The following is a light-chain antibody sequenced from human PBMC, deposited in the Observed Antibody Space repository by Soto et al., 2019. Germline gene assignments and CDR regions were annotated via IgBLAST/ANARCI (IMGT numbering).Light chain of an antibody. Sequence: EIVLTQSPGTLSLSPGERATLSCRASQSVSSSYLAWYQQKPGQAPRLLIYGASSRATGIPDRFSGSGSGTDFTLTISRLEPEDFAVYYCQQRTFGQGTKMDIK. J-gene: IGKJ1*01. CDR1: QSVSSSY. CDR2: GAS. CDR3: QQRT. V-gene: IGKV3-20*01.